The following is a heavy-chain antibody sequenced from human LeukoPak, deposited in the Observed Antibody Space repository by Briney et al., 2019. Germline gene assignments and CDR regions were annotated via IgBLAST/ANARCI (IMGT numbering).Heavy chain of an antibody. J-gene: IGHJ6*02. D-gene: IGHD3-10*01. CDR2: INHSGST. CDR3: ARSRTMVRGVWYYYYGMDV. Sequence: PSETLSLTCAVYGGSFSGYYWSWIRQPPGKGLEWIGEINHSGSTNYNPSLKSRVTISVDTSKNRFSLKLSSVTAADTAVYYCARSRTMVRGVWYYYYGMDVWGQGTTVTVSS. V-gene: IGHV4-34*01. CDR1: GGSFSGYY.